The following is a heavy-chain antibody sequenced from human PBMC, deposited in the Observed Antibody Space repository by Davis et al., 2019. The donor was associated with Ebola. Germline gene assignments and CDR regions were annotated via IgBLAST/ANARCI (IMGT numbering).Heavy chain of an antibody. CDR2: ISGSGGST. V-gene: IGHV3-23*01. J-gene: IGHJ5*02. Sequence: GESLKISCAASGFTFSSYDMHWVRQAPGKGLEWVSAISGSGGSTYYADSVKGRFTISRDNSKNTLYLQMNSLRAEDTAVYYCAKFSYYDSSGYYPWFDPWGQGTLVTVSS. D-gene: IGHD3-22*01. CDR3: AKFSYYDSSGYYPWFDP. CDR1: GFTFSSYD.